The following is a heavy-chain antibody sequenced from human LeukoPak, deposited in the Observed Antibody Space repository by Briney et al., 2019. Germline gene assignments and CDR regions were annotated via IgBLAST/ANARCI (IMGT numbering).Heavy chain of an antibody. V-gene: IGHV1-8*01. CDR3: ARARKIRNQYYYYYYVDV. CDR1: GYTFTSYD. CDR2: MNPNSGNT. J-gene: IGHJ6*03. D-gene: IGHD1-14*01. Sequence: ASVKVSCKASGYTFTSYDVNWVRQATGQGLEWMGWMNPNSGNTGYAQKFQGRVTMTRNTSISTAYMELSSLRSEDTAVYYCARARKIRNQYYYYYYVDVWGKGTTVTVSS.